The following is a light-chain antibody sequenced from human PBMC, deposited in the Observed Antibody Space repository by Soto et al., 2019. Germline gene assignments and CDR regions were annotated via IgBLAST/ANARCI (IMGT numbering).Light chain of an antibody. CDR2: DVS. CDR3: TSYTTSSTPVV. V-gene: IGLV2-18*02. J-gene: IGLJ2*01. CDR1: SKEVGNYNR. Sequence: QSVLTQPPSVSRSPGQSVTISCTGTSKEVGNYNRVSWYHQPPGTAPKLMIYDVSNRPSGVPDRFSGSKSGNTAFLTISGIQAEDEVDYYCTSYTTSSTPVVFGGGTKVTVL.